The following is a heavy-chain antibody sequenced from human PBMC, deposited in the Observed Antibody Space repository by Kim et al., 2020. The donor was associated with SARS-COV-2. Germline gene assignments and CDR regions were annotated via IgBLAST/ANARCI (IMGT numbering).Heavy chain of an antibody. CDR3: ARSAGPGRDAYGDY. V-gene: IGHV1-2*02. CDR2: INPHSGDT. CDR1: GYTFTGNY. D-gene: IGHD4-17*01. Sequence: ASVKVSCKSSGYTFTGNYIHWVRQAPGQGLEWMGWINPHSGDTNYAQKFQGRVTMTRDASISTAYMELSRLRSDDTAVYYCARSAGPGRDAYGDYWGQGT. J-gene: IGHJ4*02.